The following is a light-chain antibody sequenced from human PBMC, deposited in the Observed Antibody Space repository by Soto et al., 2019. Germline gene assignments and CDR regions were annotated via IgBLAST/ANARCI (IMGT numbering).Light chain of an antibody. Sequence: QSVLTQTPSASGTPGQTVTISCSGSRSNIGNNAVSWYQQFPGTAPKLLIYKNNQRPSGVPDRFSGSKSGTSASLAISGLQSEDEADYYCATWDDSLNAWGVFGGGTKLTVL. V-gene: IGLV1-44*01. CDR3: ATWDDSLNAWGV. CDR1: RSNIGNNA. J-gene: IGLJ3*02. CDR2: KNN.